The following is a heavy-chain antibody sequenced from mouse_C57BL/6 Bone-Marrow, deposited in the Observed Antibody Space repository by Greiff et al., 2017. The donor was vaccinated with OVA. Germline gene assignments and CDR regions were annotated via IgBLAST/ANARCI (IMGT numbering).Heavy chain of an antibody. D-gene: IGHD1-1*01. CDR3: ARSLLRRGY. V-gene: IGHV1-66*01. CDR2: IYPGSGNT. Sequence: VQLKESGPELVKPGASVKISCKASGYSFTSYYIHWVKQRPGQGLEWIGWIYPGSGNTKYNEKFKGKATLTADTSSSTAYMQLSSLTSEDSAVYYCARSLLRRGYWGQGTTLTVSS. J-gene: IGHJ2*01. CDR1: GYSFTSYY.